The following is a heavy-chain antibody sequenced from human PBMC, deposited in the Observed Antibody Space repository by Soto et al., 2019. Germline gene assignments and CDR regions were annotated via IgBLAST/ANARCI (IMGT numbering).Heavy chain of an antibody. CDR3: ARRIYRSGDYYYYGMDV. V-gene: IGHV1-69*06. D-gene: IGHD3-16*02. CDR2: IIPIFGTA. Sequence: QVQLVQSGAEVKKPGSSVKVSCKASGGTFSSYAISWVRQAPGQGLEWMGGIIPIFGTANYAQKFQGRVTITADKATSTAYMELSSLRSEDTAVYYCARRIYRSGDYYYYGMDVWGQGTTVTVSS. J-gene: IGHJ6*02. CDR1: GGTFSSYA.